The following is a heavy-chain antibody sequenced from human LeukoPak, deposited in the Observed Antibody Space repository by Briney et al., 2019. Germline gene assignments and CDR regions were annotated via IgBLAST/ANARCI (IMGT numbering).Heavy chain of an antibody. CDR3: ARWPRGYCSGGSCGFDL. J-gene: IGHJ2*01. V-gene: IGHV3-11*01. CDR2: ISSSGSTI. CDR1: GFTFSDYY. Sequence: PGGSLRLSCAASGFTFSDYYMSWIRQAPRKGLEWVSYISSSGSTIYYADSVKGRFTISRDNAKSSLYLQMNSLRAEDTAVYYCARWPRGYCSGGSCGFDLWGRGTLVTVSS. D-gene: IGHD2-15*01.